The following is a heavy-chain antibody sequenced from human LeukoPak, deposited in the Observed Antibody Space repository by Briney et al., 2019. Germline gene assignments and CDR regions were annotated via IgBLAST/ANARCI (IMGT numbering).Heavy chain of an antibody. CDR2: IYYSGNT. CDR3: AREGPTATSIDY. CDR1: GGSTSSYY. J-gene: IGHJ4*02. D-gene: IGHD2-21*02. Sequence: SETLSLTCTVSGGSTSSYYWSWIRQPPGKGLEWLGYIYYSGNTNYNPSLKSRVTISVDTSKKQFSLKLSSVTAADTAVYYCAREGPTATSIDYWGQGTLVTVSS. V-gene: IGHV4-59*01.